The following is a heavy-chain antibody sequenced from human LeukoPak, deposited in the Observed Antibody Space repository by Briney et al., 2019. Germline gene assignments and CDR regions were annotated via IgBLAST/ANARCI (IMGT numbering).Heavy chain of an antibody. CDR2: INPNSGGT. CDR3: VRGRGDSSGYYYVSDDY. CDR1: GYTFTGYY. Sequence: ASVTVSFKASGYTFTGYYMHWVRQAPGQGLEWMGWINPNSGGTNYAQKFQGRVTMTRDTSISTAYMELSRLRSDDTAVYYCVRGRGDSSGYYYVSDDYWGQGTLVTVSS. D-gene: IGHD3-22*01. V-gene: IGHV1-2*02. J-gene: IGHJ4*02.